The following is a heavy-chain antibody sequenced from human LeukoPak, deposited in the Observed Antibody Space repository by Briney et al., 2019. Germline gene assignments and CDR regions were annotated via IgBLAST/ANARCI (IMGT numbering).Heavy chain of an antibody. Sequence: GGSLRLSCAASGFTFSSYEMNWVRQAPGKGLEWVSYISSSGSTIYYADSVKGRFTISRDNAKNSLYLQMNSLRAEDTAVYYCAGYYDSSGYYYRAWGQGTLVTVSS. V-gene: IGHV3-48*03. J-gene: IGHJ5*02. CDR3: AGYYDSSGYYYRA. CDR2: ISSSGSTI. CDR1: GFTFSSYE. D-gene: IGHD3-22*01.